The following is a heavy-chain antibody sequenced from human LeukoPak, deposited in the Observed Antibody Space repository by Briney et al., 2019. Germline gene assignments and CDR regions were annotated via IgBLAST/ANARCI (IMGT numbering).Heavy chain of an antibody. Sequence: SETLSLTCTVSGGSISSSSYYWGWIRQPPGKGLEWIGYIYYSGSTNYNPSLKSRVTISVDTSKNQFSLKLSSVTAADTAVYYCARGDYNDGMDVWGQGTTVTVSS. J-gene: IGHJ6*02. V-gene: IGHV4-61*05. CDR2: IYYSGST. CDR1: GGSISSSSYY. CDR3: ARGDYNDGMDV.